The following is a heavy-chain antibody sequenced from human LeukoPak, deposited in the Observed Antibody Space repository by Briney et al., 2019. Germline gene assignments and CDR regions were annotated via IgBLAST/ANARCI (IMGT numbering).Heavy chain of an antibody. J-gene: IGHJ4*02. Sequence: SETLSLTCTVSGDSMDSYYWTWVRRPAGKGLEWIGRIYTSGSPKYNPSLKSRVTMSLDTSKNQFSLSLRSVTAADTAVYYCATFYHYDSTGQFDYWGQGTLVTVSS. V-gene: IGHV4-4*07. D-gene: IGHD3-22*01. CDR3: ATFYHYDSTGQFDY. CDR1: GDSMDSYY. CDR2: IYTSGSP.